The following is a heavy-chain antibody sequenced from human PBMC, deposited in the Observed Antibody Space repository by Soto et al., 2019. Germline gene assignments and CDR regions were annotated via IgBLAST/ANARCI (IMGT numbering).Heavy chain of an antibody. J-gene: IGHJ4*02. CDR3: AKINGYDSSGYLDY. V-gene: IGHV3-23*01. D-gene: IGHD3-22*01. CDR1: GFTFSGYA. CDR2: ISGSGGNT. Sequence: GGSLRLSCVASGFTFSGYAMTWVRQAPGKGLEWVSVISGSGGNTYYADSVKGRFTISRDKSKNTLYLQMNSLRAEDTALYYCAKINGYDSSGYLDYWGQGTLVTVSS.